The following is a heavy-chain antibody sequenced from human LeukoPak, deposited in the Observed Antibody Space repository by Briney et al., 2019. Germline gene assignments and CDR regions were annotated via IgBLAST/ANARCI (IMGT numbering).Heavy chain of an antibody. Sequence: ASVKVSCKASGYTFTSYAMHWVRQAPGQRLEWMGWINAGNGNTKYSQKFQGRVTITRDTSASTAYMELSSLRSDDTAVYYCASQGGSGGRIFDYWGQGTLVTVSS. V-gene: IGHV1-3*01. CDR1: GYTFTSYA. CDR3: ASQGGSGGRIFDY. J-gene: IGHJ4*02. CDR2: INAGNGNT. D-gene: IGHD1-14*01.